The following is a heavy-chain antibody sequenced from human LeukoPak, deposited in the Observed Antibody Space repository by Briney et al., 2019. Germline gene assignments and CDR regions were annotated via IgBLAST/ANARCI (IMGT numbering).Heavy chain of an antibody. CDR2: IYYTGST. Sequence: SETLSLTCTVSGASINSSYWSWIRQPPGKGLEFIGYIYYTGSTNYNPSLKSRVTISVDTSKNQFSLKLSSVTAADTAVYYCARARNTSGFYFYYYMDVWGTGTAVAVSS. V-gene: IGHV4-59*01. J-gene: IGHJ6*03. D-gene: IGHD3-10*01. CDR1: GASINSSY. CDR3: ARARNTSGFYFYYYMDV.